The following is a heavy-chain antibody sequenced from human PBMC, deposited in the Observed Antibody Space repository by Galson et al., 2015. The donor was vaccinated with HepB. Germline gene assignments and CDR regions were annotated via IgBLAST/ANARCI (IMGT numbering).Heavy chain of an antibody. CDR2: SRNKAYFYST. CDR3: VRGGSSSATAWVSRMDV. J-gene: IGHJ6*02. D-gene: IGHD1-14*01. Sequence: SLRLSCAASGFTFSDHYMDWVRQAPGKGLEWIGRSRNKAYFYSTEYAASVRGRFTISRDDSKNSLFLQMNRLKTEDTAVYFCVRGGSSSATAWVSRMDVWGQGTTVTVSS. CDR1: GFTFSDHY. V-gene: IGHV3-72*01.